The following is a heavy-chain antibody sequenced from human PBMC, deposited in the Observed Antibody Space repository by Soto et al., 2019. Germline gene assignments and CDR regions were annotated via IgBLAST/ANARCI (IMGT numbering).Heavy chain of an antibody. D-gene: IGHD3-3*01. CDR3: AKDLSRFLEWLPLTYYGMDV. CDR1: GFTFSSYA. J-gene: IGHJ6*02. V-gene: IGHV3-23*01. Sequence: GGSLRLSCAASGFTFSSYAMSWVRQAPGKGLEWVSAISGSGGSTYYADSVKGRFTISRDNSKNTLYLQMNSLRAEDTAVYYCAKDLSRFLEWLPLTYYGMDVWGQGTTVTVSS. CDR2: ISGSGGST.